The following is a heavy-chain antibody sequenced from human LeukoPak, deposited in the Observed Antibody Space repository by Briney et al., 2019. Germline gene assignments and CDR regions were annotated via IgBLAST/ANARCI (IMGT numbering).Heavy chain of an antibody. CDR2: ISSSSSYI. J-gene: IGHJ4*02. Sequence: GGSLRLSCAASGFTFSSYAMSWVRQAPGKGLEWVSSISSSSSYIYYADSVKGRFTISRDNAKNSLHLQMNSLRAEDTAVYYCARDSGYSGYDWGQGTLVTVSS. CDR1: GFTFSSYA. V-gene: IGHV3-21*01. CDR3: ARDSGYSGYD. D-gene: IGHD5-12*01.